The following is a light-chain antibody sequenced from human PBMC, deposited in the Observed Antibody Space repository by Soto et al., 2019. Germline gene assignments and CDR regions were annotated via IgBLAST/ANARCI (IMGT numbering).Light chain of an antibody. Sequence: DIQLTQSPSFLSASVGDRVTITCRASQDISGYLAWYQQKPGKAPKLLIYAASTFQSGVPSRFSGSGSGTDFTLTISSLQPEDFATYYCQQLDIYRFGGGTKVHIK. V-gene: IGKV1-9*01. CDR1: QDISGY. CDR3: QQLDIYR. CDR2: AAS. J-gene: IGKJ4*01.